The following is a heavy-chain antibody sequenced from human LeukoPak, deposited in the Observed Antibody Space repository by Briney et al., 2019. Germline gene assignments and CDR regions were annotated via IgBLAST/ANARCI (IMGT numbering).Heavy chain of an antibody. CDR3: AKGSYRANLRYFDWLSRAYFDY. Sequence: PGGSLRLSCAASGFTFSSYAMSWVRQAPGKGLEWVSAISGSGGSTYYADSVKGRFTISRDNSKNTLYLQMNSLIAEDTAVYYCAKGSYRANLRYFDWLSRAYFDYWGQGTLVTVSS. CDR2: ISGSGGST. D-gene: IGHD3-9*01. J-gene: IGHJ4*02. CDR1: GFTFSSYA. V-gene: IGHV3-23*01.